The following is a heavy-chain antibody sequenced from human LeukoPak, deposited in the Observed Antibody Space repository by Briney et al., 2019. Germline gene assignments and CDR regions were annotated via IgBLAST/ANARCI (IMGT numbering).Heavy chain of an antibody. CDR3: ARSHSRAVPAANPLWGWFDP. CDR1: GGTFISYT. J-gene: IGHJ5*02. D-gene: IGHD2-2*01. CDR2: IIPILGIA. Sequence: ASVTVSFKASGGTFISYTISWVRQAPGHGLEWMGRIIPILGIANYAQKFQGRVTITADKSTSTAYMELSSLRSEDTAVYYCARSHSRAVPAANPLWGWFDPWGQGTLVTVSS. V-gene: IGHV1-69*02.